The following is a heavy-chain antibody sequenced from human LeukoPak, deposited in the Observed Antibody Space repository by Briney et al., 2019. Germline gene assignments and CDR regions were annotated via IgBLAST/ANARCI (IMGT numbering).Heavy chain of an antibody. J-gene: IGHJ4*02. CDR1: GGSISSYY. V-gene: IGHV4-59*08. CDR2: IYYSGST. Sequence: SETLSLTCTVSGGSISSYYRSWIRQPPGKGLEWIGYIYYSGSTNYNPSLKSRVTISVDTSKNQFSLKLSSVTAADTAVYYCARHEMATITYFDYWGQGTLVTVSS. CDR3: ARHEMATITYFDY. D-gene: IGHD5-24*01.